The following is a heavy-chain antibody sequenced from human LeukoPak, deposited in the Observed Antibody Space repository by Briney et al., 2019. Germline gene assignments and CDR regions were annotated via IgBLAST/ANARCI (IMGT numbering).Heavy chain of an antibody. V-gene: IGHV3-53*05. J-gene: IGHJ4*02. CDR1: GFTVSSNY. Sequence: GGSLRLSCAASGFTVSSNYMSWVRQAPGKGLEWVSVIYSGGSTYYADSVKGRFTISRDNSKNTLYLQMNSLRAEDTAVYYCAKVSRRAATFDYWGQGTLVTVSS. D-gene: IGHD1-26*01. CDR3: AKVSRRAATFDY. CDR2: IYSGGST.